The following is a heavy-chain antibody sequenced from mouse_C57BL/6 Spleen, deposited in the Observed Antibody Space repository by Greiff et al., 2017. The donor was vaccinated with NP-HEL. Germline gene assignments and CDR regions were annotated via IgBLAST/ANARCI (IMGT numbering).Heavy chain of an antibody. V-gene: IGHV1-52*01. Sequence: QVQLQQPGAELVRPGSSVKLSCKASGYTFTGYWMHWVKQRPIQGLEWIGNIDPSDSETHYNQKFKDKATLTVDKSSSTAYMQLSSLTSEDSAVYYCARSSTMVTTGAMDYWGQGTSVTVSS. CDR3: ARSSTMVTTGAMDY. CDR1: GYTFTGYW. J-gene: IGHJ4*01. D-gene: IGHD2-2*01. CDR2: IDPSDSET.